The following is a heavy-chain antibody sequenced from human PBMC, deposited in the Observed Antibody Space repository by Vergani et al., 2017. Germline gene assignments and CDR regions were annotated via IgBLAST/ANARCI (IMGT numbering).Heavy chain of an antibody. CDR2: INSSGGHT. D-gene: IGHD3-9*01. CDR1: GYTFSKYY. V-gene: IGHV1-46*03. J-gene: IGHJ4*02. Sequence: QVQVVQSGAEVKKSGASVKVSCKTSGYTFSKYYMHWARQAPGQGLEWMGIINSSGGHTNYAQKFQGRVTMTRDTSTSTVYMKLSSLGSEDTAIYYCARGDYGILTGYRYWGQGTLVTVSA. CDR3: ARGDYGILTGYRY.